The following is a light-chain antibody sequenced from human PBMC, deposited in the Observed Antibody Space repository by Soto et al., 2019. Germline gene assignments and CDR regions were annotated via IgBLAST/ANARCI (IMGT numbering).Light chain of an antibody. V-gene: IGLV2-8*01. CDR2: EVT. Sequence: SVLTQPPSASGSPGQSVTISCTGTSSDVGGYNYVSWYQQHPGKAPKLVIYEVTKRPSGVPDRFSGSKSGNTASLTVSGLQAEDEADYYCSSFTGASTIFGTGTKVTLL. CDR1: SSDVGGYNY. J-gene: IGLJ1*01. CDR3: SSFTGASTI.